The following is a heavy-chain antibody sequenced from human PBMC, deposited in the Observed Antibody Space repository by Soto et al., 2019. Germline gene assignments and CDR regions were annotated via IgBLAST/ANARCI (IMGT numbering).Heavy chain of an antibody. CDR2: ISAYNGNT. J-gene: IGHJ4*02. V-gene: IGHV1-18*01. CDR3: ARDITVPPPYYYDSSGYPRLHY. D-gene: IGHD3-22*01. Sequence: ASVKVSCKASGYTFTSYGIGWVRQAPGQGLEWMGWISAYNGNTNYAQKLQGRVTMTTDTSTSTAYMELRSLRSDDTAVYYCARDITVPPPYYYDSSGYPRLHYWGQGTLVTVSS. CDR1: GYTFTSYG.